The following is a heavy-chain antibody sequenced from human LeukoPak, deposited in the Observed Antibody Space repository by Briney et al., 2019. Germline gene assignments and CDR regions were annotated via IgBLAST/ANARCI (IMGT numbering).Heavy chain of an antibody. CDR1: GFTFSSYS. Sequence: GGSLRLCCAASGFTFSSYSMNWVRQAPGKGLEWVSYISSSSSTIYYADSVKGRFTISRDNAKNSLYLQMNSLRAEDTAVYYCARELQLWLRPLDYWGQGTLVTVSS. V-gene: IGHV3-48*01. CDR2: ISSSSSTI. CDR3: ARELQLWLRPLDY. J-gene: IGHJ4*02. D-gene: IGHD5-18*01.